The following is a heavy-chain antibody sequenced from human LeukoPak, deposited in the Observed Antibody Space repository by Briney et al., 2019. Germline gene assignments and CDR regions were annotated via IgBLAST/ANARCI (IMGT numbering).Heavy chain of an antibody. CDR1: GYSFISYW. CDR2: IYPGDSDT. CDR3: ARRTYSSSWGGDFDY. J-gene: IGHJ4*02. D-gene: IGHD6-13*01. Sequence: GESLKISCKGSGYSFISYWIGWVRQMPGKGLEWMGIIYPGDSDTRYSPSFQGQVTISADKSISTAYLQWSSLKASDTAMYYCARRTYSSSWGGDFDYWGQGTLVTVSS. V-gene: IGHV5-51*01.